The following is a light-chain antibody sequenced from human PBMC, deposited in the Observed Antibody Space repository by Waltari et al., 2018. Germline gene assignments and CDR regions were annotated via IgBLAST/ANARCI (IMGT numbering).Light chain of an antibody. Sequence: EIVLTQSPGTASLSPGERVTLSCRAGQSVGGSSLAWYQQKPGQAPRLVIYRAARRATGIPDRFSGSGSGTDFSLTISRLEPEDFAVYYCQQHGTLPATFGQGTKVEIK. CDR3: QQHGTLPAT. CDR1: QSVGGSS. CDR2: RAA. V-gene: IGKV3-20*01. J-gene: IGKJ1*01.